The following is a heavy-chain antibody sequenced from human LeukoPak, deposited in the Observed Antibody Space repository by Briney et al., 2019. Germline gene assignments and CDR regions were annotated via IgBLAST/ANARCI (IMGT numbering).Heavy chain of an antibody. CDR1: QFAFSGYW. CDR2: TNHDGTGT. V-gene: IGHV3-74*01. J-gene: IGHJ4*02. CDR3: ARAGSDWKIDY. Sequence: PGGSLRLSCAASQFAFSGYWMHWARQVPGKGLVWVSRTNHDGTGTNYADSVKGRFTISRDNAKSTLFLQLSSLRAEDTAVYYCARAGSDWKIDYWGQGTLVTVSS. D-gene: IGHD6-19*01.